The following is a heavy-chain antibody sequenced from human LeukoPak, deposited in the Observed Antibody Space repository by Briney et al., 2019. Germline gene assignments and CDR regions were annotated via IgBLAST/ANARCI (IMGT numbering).Heavy chain of an antibody. D-gene: IGHD6-13*01. CDR1: EFTFSTYG. CDR2: IRYDGSNQ. J-gene: IGHJ4*02. V-gene: IGHV3-30*02. Sequence: GGSLRLSCVASEFTFSTYGMNWVRQAPGKGLEWVAFIRYDGSNQYYADSVKGRFTVSRDNSKNTLYVQMNSLRAEDTAVYYCARMYSSSWSPFIDYWGQGTLVTVSS. CDR3: ARMYSSSWSPFIDY.